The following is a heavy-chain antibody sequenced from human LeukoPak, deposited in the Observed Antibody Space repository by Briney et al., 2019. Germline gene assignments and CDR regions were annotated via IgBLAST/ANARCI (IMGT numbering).Heavy chain of an antibody. CDR1: AYTFSGHY. CDR3: ARVNRGYFDY. D-gene: IGHD1/OR15-1a*01. Sequence: ASVKVSCKASAYTFSGHYMHWVRQAPGQGLEWMGWINPNSGGTNYAQKFQGRVTITRNTSISTAYMELSSLRSEDTAVYYCARVNRGYFDYWGQGTLVTVSS. CDR2: INPNSGGT. V-gene: IGHV1-2*02. J-gene: IGHJ4*02.